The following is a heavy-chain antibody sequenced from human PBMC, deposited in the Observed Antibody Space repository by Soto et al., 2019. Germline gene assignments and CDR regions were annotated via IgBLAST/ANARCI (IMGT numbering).Heavy chain of an antibody. Sequence: QVQLVQSGAEVKEPGESVRVSCEASGYTFTAYYRHWVRQAPGQGLEWMGWINPKFGDTTYAQDFQGRVSMTRDMSISTVYMELSRLTSDDTAIYYCARNMDYYYGPGSGNGHGFWGQGTTVTVFS. CDR1: GYTFTAYY. J-gene: IGHJ6*02. CDR2: INPKFGDT. V-gene: IGHV1-2*02. CDR3: ARNMDYYYGPGSGNGHGF. D-gene: IGHD3-10*01.